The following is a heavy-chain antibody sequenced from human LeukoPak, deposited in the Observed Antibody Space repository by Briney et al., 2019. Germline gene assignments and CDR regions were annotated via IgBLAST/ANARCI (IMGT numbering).Heavy chain of an antibody. J-gene: IGHJ3*02. CDR2: IYTSGST. Sequence: SETLSLTCTVSGGSISSYYWSWIRQPAGKGLEWIGRIYTSGSTNYNPSLKSRVTMSVDTSKNQFSLKLSSVTAADTAVYYCARDQYSSSPDAFDIWGQGTMVTVSS. V-gene: IGHV4-4*07. CDR1: GGSISSYY. D-gene: IGHD6-13*01. CDR3: ARDQYSSSPDAFDI.